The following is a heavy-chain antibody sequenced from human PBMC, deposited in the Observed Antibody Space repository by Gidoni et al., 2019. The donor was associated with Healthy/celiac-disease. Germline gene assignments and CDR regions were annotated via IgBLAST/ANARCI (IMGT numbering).Heavy chain of an antibody. CDR3: ASTDYGSGPLDY. J-gene: IGHJ4*02. V-gene: IGHV1-69*01. CDR1: GGTFSSYA. CDR2: IIPIFGTA. D-gene: IGHD3-10*01. Sequence: QVQRAQSGAEVKKPGSSVNVSCKASGGTFSSYAISWVRQAPGQGLEWMGGIIPIFGTANYAQKFQGRVTIAADESTSTAYMELSSLRSEDTAVYYCASTDYGSGPLDYWGQGTLVTVSS.